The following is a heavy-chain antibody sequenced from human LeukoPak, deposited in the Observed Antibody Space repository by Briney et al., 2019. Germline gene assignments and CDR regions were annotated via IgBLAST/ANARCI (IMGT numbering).Heavy chain of an antibody. V-gene: IGHV4-39*01. CDR2: IYYSGST. CDR3: ASLSSRRITIFGVVKYYFDY. D-gene: IGHD3-3*01. CDR1: GGSICSSSYY. J-gene: IGHJ4*02. Sequence: SETLSLTCTVSGGSICSSSYYWGWIRQPPGKGLEWIGSIYYSGSTYYNPSLKSRVTISVDTSKKQFSLKLSSVTAADTAVYYCASLSSRRITIFGVVKYYFDYWGQGTLVTVSS.